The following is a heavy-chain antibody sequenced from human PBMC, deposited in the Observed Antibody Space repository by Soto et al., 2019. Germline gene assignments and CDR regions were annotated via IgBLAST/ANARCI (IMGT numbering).Heavy chain of an antibody. J-gene: IGHJ4*02. D-gene: IGHD3-22*01. V-gene: IGHV2-5*01. CDR1: GFSLSSTAVG. Sequence: QITLKESGPTLVRPTQTLTLTCTFSGFSLSSTAVGVGWIRQAPGQAPEWLALMYWNDDNHYSPPLKSRLILTKDTSKNQVVLTMTNVDPVDTATYYCAHGSGWLFDHWGQGTLVTVTS. CDR2: MYWNDDN. CDR3: AHGSGWLFDH.